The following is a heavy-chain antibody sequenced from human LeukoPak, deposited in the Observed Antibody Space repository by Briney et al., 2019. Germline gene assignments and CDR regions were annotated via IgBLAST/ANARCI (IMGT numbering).Heavy chain of an antibody. V-gene: IGHV1-2*02. CDR2: INSNTGGT. J-gene: IGHJ4*02. D-gene: IGHD6-13*01. CDR3: AANKQQLSYYIDY. CDR1: GYTLTAYY. Sequence: ASVTVSCTASGYTLTAYYIHWLRQAPGQGLEWMGWINSNTGGTKYVETLEGRFTMTRDTSISTIYMELSSLRSDDTAVYYCAANKQQLSYYIDYWGQGTLVTVSA.